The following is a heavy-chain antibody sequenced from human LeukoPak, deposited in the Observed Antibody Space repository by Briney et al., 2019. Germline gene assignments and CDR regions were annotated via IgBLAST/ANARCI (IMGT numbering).Heavy chain of an antibody. J-gene: IGHJ5*02. CDR3: ARDGAGYSSSWYWFDP. Sequence: GGSLRLSCAASGFTFSSYAMHWVRQAPGKGLEWVAVISYDGSNKYYADSVEGRFTISRDNSKNTLYLQMNSLRAEDTAVYYCARDGAGYSSSWYWFDPWGQGTLVTVSS. CDR1: GFTFSSYA. V-gene: IGHV3-30*04. D-gene: IGHD6-13*01. CDR2: ISYDGSNK.